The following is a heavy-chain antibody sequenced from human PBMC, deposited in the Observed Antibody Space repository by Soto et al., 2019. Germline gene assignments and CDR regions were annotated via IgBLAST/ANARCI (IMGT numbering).Heavy chain of an antibody. Sequence: QVQLVQSGSEVKKPGSSVRVSCKTSGGTFSIYTISWVRQAPGQGLEWMGMVLPFLDITSYSQRFQGRVTITADRSTTTAYMELSSLRSEDTAVYYCARDRDNSNWPNFESWGQGTLVTVSS. J-gene: IGHJ4*02. CDR2: VLPFLDIT. CDR1: GGTFSIYT. V-gene: IGHV1-69*02. CDR3: ARDRDNSNWPNFES. D-gene: IGHD6-13*01.